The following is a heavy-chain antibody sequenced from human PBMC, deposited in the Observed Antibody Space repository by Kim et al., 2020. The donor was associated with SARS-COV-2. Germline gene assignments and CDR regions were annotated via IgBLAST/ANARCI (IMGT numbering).Heavy chain of an antibody. Sequence: GGSLRLSCAASGFTFSSYSMNWVRQAPGKGLEWVSSISSSSSYIYYADSVKGRFTISRDNAKNSLYLQMNSLRAEDTAVYYCARDRGGIAAAGRLNYYYYYGMDVWGQGTTVTVSS. CDR3: ARDRGGIAAAGRLNYYYYYGMDV. V-gene: IGHV3-21*01. CDR1: GFTFSSYS. D-gene: IGHD6-13*01. J-gene: IGHJ6*02. CDR2: ISSSSSYI.